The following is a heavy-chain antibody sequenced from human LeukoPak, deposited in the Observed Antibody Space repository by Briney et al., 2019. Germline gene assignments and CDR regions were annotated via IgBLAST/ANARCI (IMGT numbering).Heavy chain of an antibody. J-gene: IGHJ4*02. Sequence: GGSLRLPCAASGFTFSSCGFNWARQAPGKGLEWVSSIGPTGTDRYYADSVRGRFTISRDNAKNSMYLQMDSLRDEDTAVYYCATETIGRHYDYWGQGTLLTVSS. V-gene: IGHV3-21*01. CDR1: GFTFSSCG. CDR3: ATETIGRHYDY. D-gene: IGHD1-14*01. CDR2: IGPTGTDR.